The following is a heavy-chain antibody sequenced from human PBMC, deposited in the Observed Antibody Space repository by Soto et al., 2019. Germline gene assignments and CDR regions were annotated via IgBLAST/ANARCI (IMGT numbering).Heavy chain of an antibody. CDR1: GGSISSGDYY. J-gene: IGHJ5*02. CDR3: ARVGSSGPEYTWFDP. CDR2: IYYSGST. Sequence: SETLSLTCTVSGGSISSGDYYWSWIRQPPGKGLEWSGYIYYSGSTYYNPSLKSRVTISVDTSKNQFSLKLSSVTAADTAVYYCARVGSSGPEYTWFDPWGQGTLVTVSS. D-gene: IGHD3-22*01. V-gene: IGHV4-30-4*01.